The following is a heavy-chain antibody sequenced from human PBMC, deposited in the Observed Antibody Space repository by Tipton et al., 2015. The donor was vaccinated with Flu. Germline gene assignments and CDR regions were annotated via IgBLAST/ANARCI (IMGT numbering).Heavy chain of an antibody. CDR3: AIHTCSGAHCNRIRDY. CDR1: GGTFSSYG. D-gene: IGHD2-21*02. J-gene: IGHJ4*02. CDR2: ITPLFGIS. Sequence: QSGPEVKKPGSSVKVSCRASGGTFSSYGIIWVRQAPGQGLEWMGRITPLFGISNYAQTLQDRLTITADESTSTAYMELSRLKSEDSAVYYCAIHTCSGAHCNRIRDYWGQGTLVAVSS. V-gene: IGHV1-69*15.